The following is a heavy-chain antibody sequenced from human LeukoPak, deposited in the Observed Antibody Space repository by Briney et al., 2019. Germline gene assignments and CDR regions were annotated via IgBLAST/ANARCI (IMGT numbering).Heavy chain of an antibody. CDR1: GFTFSNAW. D-gene: IGHD3-3*01. V-gene: IGHV3-15*01. CDR3: TTDLWTAHYDFWSGYFYSDY. Sequence: GGSLRLSCAASGFTFSNAWMSWVRQAPGKGLEWVGPIKSKTDGGTTDYAAPVKGRFTISRDDSKNTLYLQMNSLKTEDTAVYYCTTDLWTAHYDFWSGYFYSDYWGQGTLVTVSS. CDR2: IKSKTDGGTT. J-gene: IGHJ4*02.